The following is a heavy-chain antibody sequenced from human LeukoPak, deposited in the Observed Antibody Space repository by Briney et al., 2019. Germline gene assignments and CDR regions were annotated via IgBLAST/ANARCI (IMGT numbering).Heavy chain of an antibody. D-gene: IGHD3-9*01. Sequence: SETLSLTCTVSGGSISSYYWSWIRQPPGKGLEWIGYIYYSGSTNYNPSLKSRVTISVDTSKNQFSLKLSSVTAADTAVYYCARMRGDILTGSLYTRYFDYWGQGTLVTVSS. CDR3: ARMRGDILTGSLYTRYFDY. CDR2: IYYSGST. J-gene: IGHJ4*02. V-gene: IGHV4-59*01. CDR1: GGSISSYY.